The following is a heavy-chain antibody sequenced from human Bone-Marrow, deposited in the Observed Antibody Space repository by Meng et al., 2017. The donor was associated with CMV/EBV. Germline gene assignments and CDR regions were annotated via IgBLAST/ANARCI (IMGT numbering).Heavy chain of an antibody. J-gene: IGHJ6*02. CDR1: GFSFDDYV. Sequence: SLKISCVASGFSFDDYVMHWVRQAPGKGLEWVSGISWNSGRIGYADSVKGRFTISRDNAKKSLYLQMNSLRAEDTALYYCAKDPTYYINPGGGMDVWGQGTTVTVSS. D-gene: IGHD3-22*01. CDR3: AKDPTYYINPGGGMDV. CDR2: ISWNSGRI. V-gene: IGHV3-9*01.